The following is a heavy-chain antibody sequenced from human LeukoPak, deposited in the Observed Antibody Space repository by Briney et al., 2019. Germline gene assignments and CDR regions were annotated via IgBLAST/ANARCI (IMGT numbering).Heavy chain of an antibody. V-gene: IGHV3-23*01. CDR3: APTTYYYDSSGYYFDY. Sequence: GGSLRLSCAASGSTFSSYAMSWVRQAPGKGLEWVSAISGSGGSTYYADSVKGRFTISRDNSKNTLYLQMNSLRAEDTAVYYCAPTTYYYDSSGYYFDYWGQGTLVTVSS. CDR1: GSTFSSYA. CDR2: ISGSGGST. D-gene: IGHD3-22*01. J-gene: IGHJ4*02.